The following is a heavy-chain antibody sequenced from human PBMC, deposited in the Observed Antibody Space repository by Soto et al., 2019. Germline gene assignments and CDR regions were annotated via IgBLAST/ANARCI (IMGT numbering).Heavy chain of an antibody. V-gene: IGHV4-34*01. D-gene: IGHD2-21*01. CDR1: GGSLSDYF. Sequence: SETLSLTCVVSGGSLSDYFWSWIRQPPGMALEWIGEINHLGSINYNPSLKSRVTMSVDTSKNQFSLTLNSVTAADTATYYCARGGISHWSYFYYMDVWDRGTTVTVSS. CDR2: INHLGSI. CDR3: ARGGISHWSYFYYMDV. J-gene: IGHJ6*03.